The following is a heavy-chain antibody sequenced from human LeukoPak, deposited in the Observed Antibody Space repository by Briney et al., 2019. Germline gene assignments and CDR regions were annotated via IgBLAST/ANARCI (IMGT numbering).Heavy chain of an antibody. V-gene: IGHV4-59*01. CDR2: IYYGGST. CDR3: ARYHRGSYYFDY. Sequence: SETLSLTCTVSGGSISSYYWSWIQQPPGKGLEWIGYIYYGGSTGYNPSLKSRVTISVDTSKNQLSLKLSSVTAADTAVYYCARYHRGSYYFDYWGQGTLVTVSS. CDR1: GGSISSYY. D-gene: IGHD1-26*01. J-gene: IGHJ4*02.